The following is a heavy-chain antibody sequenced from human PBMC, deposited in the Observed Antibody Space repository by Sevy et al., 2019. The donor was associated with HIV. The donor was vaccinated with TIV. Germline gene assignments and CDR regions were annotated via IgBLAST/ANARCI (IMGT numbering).Heavy chain of an antibody. CDR1: GFTFSHYA. CDR2: ISFDGASR. V-gene: IGHV3-30*18. CDR3: AKDHAVTTEWVVFDS. D-gene: IGHD4-17*01. J-gene: IGHJ4*02. Sequence: GGSLRLSCAASGFTFSHYAMHWIRQAPGKGLEWVAAISFDGASRNYADSVRGRFTISRDDSNNTVYLHMRGLRSEDTAVYFCAKDHAVTTEWVVFDSWGQGTLVTVSS.